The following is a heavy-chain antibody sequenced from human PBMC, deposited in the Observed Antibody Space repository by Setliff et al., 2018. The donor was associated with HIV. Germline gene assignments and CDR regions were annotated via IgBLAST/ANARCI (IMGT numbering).Heavy chain of an antibody. D-gene: IGHD3-22*01. CDR1: GGSISGHY. J-gene: IGHJ4*02. V-gene: IGHV4-4*09. Sequence: SETLSLTCTVSGGSISGHYWSWIRQPPGRGLEWIGYIYSSGSTNFNPPLQSRVTISVDTSKNQFSLKLRSVTAADTAVYYCARGLSFYDPGGFDYWGQGTLVTAPQ. CDR3: ARGLSFYDPGGFDY. CDR2: IYSSGST.